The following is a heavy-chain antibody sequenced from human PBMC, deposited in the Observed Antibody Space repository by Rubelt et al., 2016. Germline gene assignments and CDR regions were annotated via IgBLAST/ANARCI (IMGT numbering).Heavy chain of an antibody. J-gene: IGHJ4*02. CDR2: IHSDGSGI. D-gene: IGHD3-10*01. V-gene: IGHV3-74*01. CDR3: ARVPRRSLYGSGSYYFDY. Sequence: VWVSRIHSDGSGISYADSVKGRFTISRDNAKNTLYLQMNSLRAGDTAVYYCARVPRRSLYGSGSYYFDYWGQGTLVTVSS.